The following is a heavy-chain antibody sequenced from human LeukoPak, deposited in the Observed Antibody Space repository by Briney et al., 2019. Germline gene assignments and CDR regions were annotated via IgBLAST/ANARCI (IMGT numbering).Heavy chain of an antibody. D-gene: IGHD7-27*01. CDR3: VRELIGGYFDY. CDR2: INPSGGTT. J-gene: IGHJ4*02. CDR1: GYTFTSYF. V-gene: IGHV1-46*01. Sequence: ASVKVSCKASGYTFTSYFIHWVRLAPGQGLEWMGIINPSGGTTSYARKFQGRVTMTSDTSTTTVYMELSSLRSEDTAVYYCVRELIGGYFDYWGQGTLATVSS.